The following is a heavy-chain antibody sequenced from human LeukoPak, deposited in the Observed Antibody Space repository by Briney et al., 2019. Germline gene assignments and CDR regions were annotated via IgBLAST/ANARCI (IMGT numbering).Heavy chain of an antibody. CDR3: ARGRIAVAGTVAY. Sequence: QTVGSLRLSSAASGFTFSSYAMHWVRQAPGKGLEWGAVISYDGSNKYYADSVKGRFTISRDNSKNTLYLQTNSLSGEDTAVYYCARGRIAVAGTVAYWGQGTLVTVSS. J-gene: IGHJ4*02. V-gene: IGHV3-30-3*01. CDR2: ISYDGSNK. CDR1: GFTFSSYA. D-gene: IGHD6-19*01.